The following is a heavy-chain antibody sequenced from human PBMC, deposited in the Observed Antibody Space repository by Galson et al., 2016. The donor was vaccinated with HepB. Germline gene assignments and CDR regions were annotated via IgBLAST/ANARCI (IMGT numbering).Heavy chain of an antibody. Sequence: SLRLSCAASGFMYRNYGMSWVRQAPGKGLEWVSVISGSGGTAFYADSVKGRFSISRDNSQSTLDLQMNSLRAEDTAVYYCVKIFDFLNGWIDQWGQGTLVTVSS. CDR3: VKIFDFLNGWIDQ. D-gene: IGHD3-3*01. J-gene: IGHJ4*02. CDR1: GFMYRNYG. CDR2: ISGSGGTA. V-gene: IGHV3-23*01.